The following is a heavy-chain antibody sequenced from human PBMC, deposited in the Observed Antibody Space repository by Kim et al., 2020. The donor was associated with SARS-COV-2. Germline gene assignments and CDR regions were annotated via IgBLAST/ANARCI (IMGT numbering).Heavy chain of an antibody. J-gene: IGHJ6*02. D-gene: IGHD6-25*01. CDR1: GGSFSGYY. CDR3: ARGRSGGSRGYYYYGMDV. Sequence: SETLSLTCAVYGGSFSGYYWSWIRQPPGKGLEWIGEINHSGSTNYNASLKSRVTISVDTSKNQFSLKLSSVTAADTAVYYCARGRSGGSRGYYYYGMDVWGQGTTVTVSS. CDR2: INHSGST. V-gene: IGHV4-34*01.